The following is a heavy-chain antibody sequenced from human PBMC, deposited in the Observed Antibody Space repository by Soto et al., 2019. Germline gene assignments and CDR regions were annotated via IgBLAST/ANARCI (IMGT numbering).Heavy chain of an antibody. CDR1: GYTFTGYY. D-gene: IGHD3-10*01. CDR3: AREWKKEDYYGSGIKPPYYYGMDV. V-gene: IGHV1-2*04. Sequence: ASVKVSCKASGYTFTGYYMHWVRQAPGQGLEWMGWINPNSGGTNYAQKFQGWVTMTRDTSISTAYMELSRLRSDDTAVYYCAREWKKEDYYGSGIKPPYYYGMDVWGQGTTVTVSS. J-gene: IGHJ6*02. CDR2: INPNSGGT.